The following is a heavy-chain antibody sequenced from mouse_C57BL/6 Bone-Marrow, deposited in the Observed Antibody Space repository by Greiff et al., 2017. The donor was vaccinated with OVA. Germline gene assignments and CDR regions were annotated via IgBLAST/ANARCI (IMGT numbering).Heavy chain of an antibody. CDR1: GYTFTEYT. Sequence: VKLMESGAELVKPGASVKLSCTASGYTFTEYTIHWVKRRSGQGLEWIGWFYPGSGSIKYNEKFKDKTTLTADKSSSTVYLEFSRLTSEVSAVYFCDRHEERSGKLLQSYYFAYWGQGTPLTVS. CDR3: DRHEERSGKLLQSYYFAY. V-gene: IGHV1-62-2*01. J-gene: IGHJ2*01. D-gene: IGHD1-1*01. CDR2: FYPGSGSI.